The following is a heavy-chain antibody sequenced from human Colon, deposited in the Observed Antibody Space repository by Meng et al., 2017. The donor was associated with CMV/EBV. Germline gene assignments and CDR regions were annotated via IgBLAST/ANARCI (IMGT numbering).Heavy chain of an antibody. CDR2: IGGSGGSK. J-gene: IGHJ4*02. D-gene: IGHD3-22*01. V-gene: IGHV3-23*01. Sequence: GESLKISCAASGFTFSTYAMTWVRQAPGKGLEWVSGIGGSGGSKFNADSVKGRFTISKDNSKNTLYLQMDSLTAEDSAVYYCAKASDHYYDFYFDSWGQGTLVTVSS. CDR3: AKASDHYYDFYFDS. CDR1: GFTFSTYA.